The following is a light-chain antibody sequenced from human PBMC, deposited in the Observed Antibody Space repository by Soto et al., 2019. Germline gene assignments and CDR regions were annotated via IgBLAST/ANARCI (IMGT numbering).Light chain of an antibody. V-gene: IGKV3-20*01. Sequence: EIVLTQSPGTLSLSPGDRATLSCRASQSVTSKSLAWYQHKLGQPPRLLIYDAARRAPGIPDRFSGSGSGTDFTITISRLEPEDFAVYFCQQFETSPCTFGPGTKLDF. J-gene: IGKJ3*01. CDR3: QQFETSPCT. CDR2: DAA. CDR1: QSVTSKS.